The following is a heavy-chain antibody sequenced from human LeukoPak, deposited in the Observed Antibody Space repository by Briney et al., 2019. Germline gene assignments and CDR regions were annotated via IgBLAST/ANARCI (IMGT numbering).Heavy chain of an antibody. V-gene: IGHV3-21*01. CDR1: GFTFSSYS. J-gene: IGHJ4*02. CDR3: AREGGDIVVPAAPFDY. Sequence: GGSLRLSCAASGFTFSSYSMNWVRQAPGKGLEWVSSISSSSSYIYYADSVKGRFTISRDNAKNSLYLRMNSLRAEDTAVYYCAREGGDIVVPAAPFDYWGQGTLVTVSS. CDR2: ISSSSSYI. D-gene: IGHD2-2*01.